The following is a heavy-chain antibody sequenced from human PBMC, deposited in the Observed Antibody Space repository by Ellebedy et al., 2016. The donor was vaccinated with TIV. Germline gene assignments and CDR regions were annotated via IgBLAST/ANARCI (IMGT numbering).Heavy chain of an antibody. J-gene: IGHJ6*02. CDR1: GVSIRTGGYY. CDR3: ARVSVYKSGLDV. V-gene: IGHV4-31*03. CDR2: IDPSGNP. D-gene: IGHD3-16*02. Sequence: MPSETLSLTCIVSGVSIRTGGYYRSWIRQPPGKGLEWIGCIDPSGNPYYNPSLKSRVAMSVDTSKNQFSLQVTSVTAADTAVYYCARVSVYKSGLDVWGQGTTVTVSS.